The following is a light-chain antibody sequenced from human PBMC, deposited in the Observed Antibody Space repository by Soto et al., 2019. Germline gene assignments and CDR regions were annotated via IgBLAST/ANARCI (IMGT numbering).Light chain of an antibody. V-gene: IGKV3-20*01. CDR3: QQSGSSPLT. CDR2: GAS. CDR1: QSVSSSY. J-gene: IGKJ4*01. Sequence: EIVLTQSPGTLSLSPGERATLSCRASQSVSSSYLAWYQQKPGQAPRLLIYGASSRATGIPDRFSGSGSGPNFTLTISRLEPEDFAVYYCQQSGSSPLTFGGGTKVEIK.